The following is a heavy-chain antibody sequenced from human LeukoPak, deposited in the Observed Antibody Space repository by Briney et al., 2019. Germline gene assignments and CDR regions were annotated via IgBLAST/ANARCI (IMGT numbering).Heavy chain of an antibody. J-gene: IGHJ4*02. CDR3: ASPRHGGSYSF. V-gene: IGHV3-7*01. D-gene: IGHD1-26*01. CDR2: IKQDGSEK. Sequence: GSLRLSCAASGFTFSSYWMSWVRQAPGKGLEWVANIKQDGSEKYYVDSVKGRFTISRDNAKNSLYLQMNSLRAEDTAVYYCASPRHGGSYSFWGQGTLVTVSS. CDR1: GFTFSSYW.